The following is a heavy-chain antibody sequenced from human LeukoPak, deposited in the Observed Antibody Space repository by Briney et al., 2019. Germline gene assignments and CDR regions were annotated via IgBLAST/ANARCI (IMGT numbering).Heavy chain of an antibody. Sequence: SETLSLTCTVSGDSISGYYWSWIRQPPGKGLEWIAFIHSSGTTNYNPSLKSRVSISVDTSNNQFSLNVNSVTAADTAVYYCARGGASSEWFDPWGQGTLVTVSS. CDR2: IHSSGTT. CDR1: GDSISGYY. CDR3: ARGGASSEWFDP. J-gene: IGHJ5*02. D-gene: IGHD6-25*01. V-gene: IGHV4-59*01.